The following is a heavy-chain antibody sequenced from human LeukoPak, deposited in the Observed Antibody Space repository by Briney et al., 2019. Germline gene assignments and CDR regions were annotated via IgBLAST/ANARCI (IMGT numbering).Heavy chain of an antibody. D-gene: IGHD3-10*01. CDR1: GDSIRSYY. Sequence: SETLSLTCTVSGDSIRSYYWSWIRQPPGKGLEWIGEINHSGSTNYNPSLKSRVTISVDTSKNQFSLKLSSVTAADTAVYYCARGAITMVRGVIWLRQKNWFDPWGQGTLVTVSS. V-gene: IGHV4-34*01. J-gene: IGHJ5*02. CDR3: ARGAITMVRGVIWLRQKNWFDP. CDR2: INHSGST.